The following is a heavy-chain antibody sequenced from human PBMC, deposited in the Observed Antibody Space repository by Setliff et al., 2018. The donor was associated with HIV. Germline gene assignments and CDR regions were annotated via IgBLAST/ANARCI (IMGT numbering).Heavy chain of an antibody. CDR3: AKDMSTDWYTVSGFDL. V-gene: IGHV3-9*01. CDR1: GFTFHDYA. D-gene: IGHD3-9*01. J-gene: IGHJ5*02. Sequence: GGSLRLSCAASGFTFHDYALHWVRQGPGKGLEWVSSINWNSGNIEYADSVKGRFTISRDNAKGSLYLQMNSLRPEDTALYYCAKDMSTDWYTVSGFDLWGQGTLVTVSS. CDR2: INWNSGNI.